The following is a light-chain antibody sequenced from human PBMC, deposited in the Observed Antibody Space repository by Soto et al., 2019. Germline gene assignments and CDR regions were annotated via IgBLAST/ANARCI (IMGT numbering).Light chain of an antibody. J-gene: IGKJ1*01. CDR1: QRISSY. V-gene: IGKV1-39*01. CDR3: QQSFSTPRT. CDR2: AAS. Sequence: DIQMTQSPSSLSASVGDRVTITCRASQRISSYLNWYQQKPGEAPNLLMYAASSLQSGVPSRFSGSGPGTDFTLTISSLQPEDVATYYCQQSFSTPRTFGQGTKVDI.